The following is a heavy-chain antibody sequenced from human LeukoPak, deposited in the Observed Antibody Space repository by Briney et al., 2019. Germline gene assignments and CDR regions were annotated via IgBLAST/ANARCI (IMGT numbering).Heavy chain of an antibody. V-gene: IGHV4-34*01. Sequence: PSETLSLTCAVYGLSFSGYYWSWIRQPPGKGLEWIGEINHSGSTNYNPSLKSRVTISVDTSKNQISLKLSSVTAADMAVYYCVRGLSSGWTNYFDYWGQGTLVTVSS. CDR1: GLSFSGYY. D-gene: IGHD6-19*01. J-gene: IGHJ4*02. CDR3: VRGLSSGWTNYFDY. CDR2: INHSGST.